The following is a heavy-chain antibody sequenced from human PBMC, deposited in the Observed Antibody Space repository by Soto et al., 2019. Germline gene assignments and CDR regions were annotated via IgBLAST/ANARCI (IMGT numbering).Heavy chain of an antibody. Sequence: GESLKISCKASGYSFTSYWIGWVRQMPGKGLEWMGIIYPGDSDTRYSPSFQGQVTISADKSISTAYLQWSGLKASDTAIYYCATLLGVRGVLGYFDYWGQGTLVTASS. D-gene: IGHD3-10*01. CDR1: GYSFTSYW. V-gene: IGHV5-51*01. CDR2: IYPGDSDT. CDR3: ATLLGVRGVLGYFDY. J-gene: IGHJ4*02.